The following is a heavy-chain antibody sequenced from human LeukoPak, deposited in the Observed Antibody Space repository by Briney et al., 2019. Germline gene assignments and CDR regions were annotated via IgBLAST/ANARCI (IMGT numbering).Heavy chain of an antibody. CDR2: IRSNSDGGTI. D-gene: IGHD3-22*01. CDR3: ATDFYDST. Sequence: GSLRLSCATSGFTFSNAWMNWVRQAPGKGLEWVGRIRSNSDGGTIDYAAPVKGRFTLSRDDSKTTLYLQMNSLQTEDTAVYYCATDFYDSTWGQGTLVTVSS. J-gene: IGHJ5*02. CDR1: GFTFSNAW. V-gene: IGHV3-15*07.